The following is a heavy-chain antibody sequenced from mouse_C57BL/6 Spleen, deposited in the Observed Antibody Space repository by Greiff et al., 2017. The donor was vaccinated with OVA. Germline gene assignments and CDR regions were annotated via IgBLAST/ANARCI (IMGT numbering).Heavy chain of an antibody. CDR1: GYSITSGYY. V-gene: IGHV3-6*01. CDR3: AREEIYYDPFAY. CDR2: ISYDGSN. D-gene: IGHD2-4*01. Sequence: EVQRVESGPGLVKPSQSLSLTCSVTGYSITSGYYWHWIRQFPGNKLEWMGYISYDGSNNYNPSLKNRISITRDTSKNQFFLKLNSVTTEDTATYYCAREEIYYDPFAYWGQGTLVTVSA. J-gene: IGHJ3*01.